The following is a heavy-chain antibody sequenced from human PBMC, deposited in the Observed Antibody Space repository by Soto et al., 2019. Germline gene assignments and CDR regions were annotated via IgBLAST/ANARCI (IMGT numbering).Heavy chain of an antibody. Sequence: QVQLVQSGAEVRKPGASVRVSCKATGYSFTRHDINWLRQAAGQGLEWMGWMNPNSGNAVYAQKFQGRVTMTRNTSITTAYIEVTSLKSEDTAVYFCARGAYNDYSDGFDPWFQGTLVTVSS. D-gene: IGHD4-4*01. CDR1: GYSFTRHD. CDR2: MNPNSGNA. V-gene: IGHV1-8*01. CDR3: ARGAYNDYSDGFDP. J-gene: IGHJ5*02.